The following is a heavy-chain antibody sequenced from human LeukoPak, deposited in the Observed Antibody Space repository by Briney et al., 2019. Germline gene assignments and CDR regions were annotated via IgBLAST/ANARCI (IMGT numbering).Heavy chain of an antibody. J-gene: IGHJ6*02. CDR2: ISYDGSNK. D-gene: IGHD6-13*01. Sequence: GGSLRLSCAASGFTFSSYAIHWVRQAPGKGLEWVAVISYDGSNKYYADSVKGRFTISRDNSKNTLYLQMNSLRAEDTAVYYCARVVYSSSWYRVSAYYYGMDVWGQGTTVTVSS. CDR3: ARVVYSSSWYRVSAYYYGMDV. V-gene: IGHV3-30-3*01. CDR1: GFTFSSYA.